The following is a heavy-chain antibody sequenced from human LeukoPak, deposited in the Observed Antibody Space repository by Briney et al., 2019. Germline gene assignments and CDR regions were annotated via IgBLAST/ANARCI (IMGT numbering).Heavy chain of an antibody. CDR2: ISGYNDDT. CDR3: ARDTSGSSCDR. V-gene: IGHV1-18*01. CDR1: GYPFSNYG. J-gene: IGHJ5*02. Sequence: ASVKVSCKTFGYPFSNYGISWGRQAPGQGLEWMGWISGYNDDTIYAQKFQGRVTMTTDTSTSTAYLELRTLRSDDTAIYYCARDTSGSSCDRWGQGTLVTVSS. D-gene: IGHD6-13*01.